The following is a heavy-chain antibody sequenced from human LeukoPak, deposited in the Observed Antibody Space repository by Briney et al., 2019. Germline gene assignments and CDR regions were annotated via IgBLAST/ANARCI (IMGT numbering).Heavy chain of an antibody. J-gene: IGHJ5*02. CDR3: ARESIVGASGGWFGP. CDR1: GGSISSYY. V-gene: IGHV4-4*07. CDR2: IYTTGSA. D-gene: IGHD1-26*01. Sequence: PSETLSLTCTVSGGSISSYYWSWIRQPAGKRPEWIGRIYTTGSADYSPSLRSRVTMSVDTSKNQFSLRLNSVTAADTAVYYCARESIVGASGGWFGPWGQGTLVTVSS.